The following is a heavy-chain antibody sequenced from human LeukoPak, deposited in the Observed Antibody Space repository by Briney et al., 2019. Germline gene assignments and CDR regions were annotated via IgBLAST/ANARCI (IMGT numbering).Heavy chain of an antibody. J-gene: IGHJ3*02. CDR2: INSDGSST. Sequence: GALRLSCAASGFTFRSYWMHWVRQGPGKGLVWVSRINSDGSSTSYADSVKGRFTISRDNAKNTLYLQMNSLRAEDTAVYYCARASSGYDSSGYSIWGQGTMVTVSS. V-gene: IGHV3-74*01. CDR1: GFTFRSYW. D-gene: IGHD3-22*01. CDR3: ARASSGYDSSGYSI.